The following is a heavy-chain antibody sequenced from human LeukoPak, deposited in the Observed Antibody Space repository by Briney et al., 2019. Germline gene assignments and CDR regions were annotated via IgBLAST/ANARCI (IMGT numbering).Heavy chain of an antibody. CDR3: ARDLGGLQWLTSSDAFDI. D-gene: IGHD5-12*01. J-gene: IGHJ3*02. CDR2: ISSSSSTI. CDR1: GFTFSSYS. Sequence: GGSLRLSCAASGFTFSSYSMNWVRQAPGKGLEWVSYISSSSSTIYYADSVKGRFTISRDNSKNKLYLQMNSLGGEDTAVYYCARDLGGLQWLTSSDAFDIWGQGTMVTVSS. V-gene: IGHV3-48*01.